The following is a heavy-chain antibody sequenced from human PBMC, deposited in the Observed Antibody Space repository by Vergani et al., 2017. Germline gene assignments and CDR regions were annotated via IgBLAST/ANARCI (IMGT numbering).Heavy chain of an antibody. D-gene: IGHD5-12*01. V-gene: IGHV3-9*03. CDR2: ISWNSGSI. J-gene: IGHJ4*02. Sequence: EVQLVESGGGLVQPGRSLRLSCAASGFTFDDYAMHWVRQAPGKGLEWVSGISWNSGSIGYADSVKGRFTISRDNAKNSLYLQMNSLRAEDMALYYCAKDMGGYDYGPLDYWGQGTLVTVSS. CDR1: GFTFDDYA. CDR3: AKDMGGYDYGPLDY.